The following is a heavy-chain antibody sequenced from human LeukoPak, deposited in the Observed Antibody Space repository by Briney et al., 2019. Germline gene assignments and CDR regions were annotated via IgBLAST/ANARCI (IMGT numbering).Heavy chain of an antibody. CDR1: GYRFTSFW. CDR3: ARGGPFATVGYYYYGMDV. J-gene: IGHJ6*02. CDR2: LYSGESDT. V-gene: IGHV5-51*01. Sequence: GESLQISFQGSGYRFTSFWIGWVRPIPGKGLEWMGILYSGESDTRYSPSIQCPVTISADKTISTAYLQWSSLKASDSAMYYCARGGPFATVGYYYYGMDVWGQGTTVTVSS. D-gene: IGHD4-23*01.